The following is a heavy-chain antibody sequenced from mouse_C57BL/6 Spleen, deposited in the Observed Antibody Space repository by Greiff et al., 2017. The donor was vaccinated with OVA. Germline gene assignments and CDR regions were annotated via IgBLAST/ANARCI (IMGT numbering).Heavy chain of an antibody. J-gene: IGHJ4*01. CDR1: GYTFTSYW. CDR2: IYPSDSET. D-gene: IGHD5-5*01. CDR3: ARFGLPLIGYAMDY. Sequence: QVQLKQPGAELVRPGSSVKLSCKASGYTFTSYWMDWVKQRPGQGLEWIGNIYPSDSETHYNQKFKDKATLTVDKSSSTAYMQLSSLTSEDSAVYYCARFGLPLIGYAMDYWGQGTSVTVSS. V-gene: IGHV1-61*01.